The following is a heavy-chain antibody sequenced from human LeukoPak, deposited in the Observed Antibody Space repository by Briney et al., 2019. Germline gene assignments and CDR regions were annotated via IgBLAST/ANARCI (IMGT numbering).Heavy chain of an antibody. D-gene: IGHD6-13*01. CDR3: ARDPAAGTI. V-gene: IGHV7-4-1*02. Sequence: ASVKVSCKASGYTFTNYAMSWVRPAPGQGLEWMGWINTNTGNPTYAQGFTGRFVFSLDTSVSTAYLQISSLKAEDTAVYYCARDPAAGTIWGQGTMVTVSS. CDR1: GYTFTNYA. CDR2: INTNTGNP. J-gene: IGHJ3*02.